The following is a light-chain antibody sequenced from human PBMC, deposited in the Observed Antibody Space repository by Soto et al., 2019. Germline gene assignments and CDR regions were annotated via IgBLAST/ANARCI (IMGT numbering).Light chain of an antibody. J-gene: IGKJ1*01. CDR2: SAS. CDR1: KTLSNF. CDR3: QQSYRNLRT. Sequence: DIPMAQSPSFLSASAGDIVTIFCRASKTLSNFLHWYQQKSGKAPKLLIYSASNLESGVPSRFGGSGSGTEFALTISSLEPEDFATYYCQQSYRNLRTFGLGTRVEIK. V-gene: IGKV1-39*01.